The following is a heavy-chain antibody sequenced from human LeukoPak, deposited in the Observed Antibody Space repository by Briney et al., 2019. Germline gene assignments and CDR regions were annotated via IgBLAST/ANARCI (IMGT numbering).Heavy chain of an antibody. J-gene: IGHJ3*01. V-gene: IGHV3-23*01. D-gene: IGHD2-21*01. CDR2: ISASGATT. CDR3: KGVGAFDL. Sequence: GGSLRLSCAASGFNFSIYAMSWVRQAPGRGLQWVSGISASGATTYYADSLKGRFTVSRDISKNTLYLQMNSLRAEDYCAKVRKGVGAFDLWGQGTMVTVSS. CDR1: GFNFSIYA.